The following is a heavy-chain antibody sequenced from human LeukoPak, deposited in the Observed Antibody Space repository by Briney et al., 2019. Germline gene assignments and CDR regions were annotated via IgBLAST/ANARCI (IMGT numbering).Heavy chain of an antibody. V-gene: IGHV3-30*04. D-gene: IGHD4-23*01. CDR1: GFPFSDYA. Sequence: PGGSLRLSCAASGFPFSDYAMHWVRQAPGKGLEWVAVISFDGSVKDFADSVKGRFTISRDNSKNTLYLQINSLRPEDTAVYYCARHFGGFDFWGQGTMVTVSS. CDR2: ISFDGSVK. J-gene: IGHJ3*01. CDR3: ARHFGGFDF.